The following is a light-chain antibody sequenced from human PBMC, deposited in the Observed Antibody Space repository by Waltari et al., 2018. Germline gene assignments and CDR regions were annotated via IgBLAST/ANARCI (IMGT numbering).Light chain of an antibody. V-gene: IGKV3-20*01. Sequence: IVLTQSPGTLSLSPGERATLSCRASQSIGIYLAWYQQKPGQAPRLLMYHASTRATGIPDRFSGSGSGTDFSLTISRLEPEDFAVYYCQKYESLPATFGQGTKVEIK. J-gene: IGKJ1*01. CDR3: QKYESLPAT. CDR2: HAS. CDR1: QSIGIY.